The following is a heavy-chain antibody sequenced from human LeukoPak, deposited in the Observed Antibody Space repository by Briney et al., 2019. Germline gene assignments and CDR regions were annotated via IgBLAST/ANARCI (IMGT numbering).Heavy chain of an antibody. CDR3: TTATPRAGPYYYFDY. V-gene: IGHV3-15*01. Sequence: SGGSLRLSCAASGFTFSSYGMHWVRQAPGKGLEWVGRIKSKTDGGTTDYAAPVKGRFTISRDDSKNTLYLQMNSLKTEDTAVYYCTTATPRAGPYYYFDYWGQGTLVTVSS. D-gene: IGHD6-19*01. CDR1: GFTFSSYG. CDR2: IKSKTDGGTT. J-gene: IGHJ4*02.